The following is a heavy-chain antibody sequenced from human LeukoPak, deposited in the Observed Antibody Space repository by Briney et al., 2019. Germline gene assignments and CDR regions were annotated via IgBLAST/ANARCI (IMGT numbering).Heavy chain of an antibody. CDR3: TRDREWGYFDY. D-gene: IGHD1-26*01. Sequence: GGSLRLSCTASGFTFGDYAMSWFRQAPGKGLEWVGFIRSKAYGGTTEYAASVRGRFTISRDDSKSIAYLQMNSLKTEDTAVYYCTRDREWGYFDYWGQGTLVTVSS. V-gene: IGHV3-49*03. CDR2: IRSKAYGGTT. CDR1: GFTFGDYA. J-gene: IGHJ4*02.